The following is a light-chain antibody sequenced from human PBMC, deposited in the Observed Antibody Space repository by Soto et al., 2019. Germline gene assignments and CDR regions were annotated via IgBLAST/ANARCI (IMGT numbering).Light chain of an antibody. CDR3: SSYTSSRTYV. CDR2: DVS. J-gene: IGLJ1*01. CDR1: SSDVSGYNY. Sequence: QSVLTQPASVSGSPGQSIAISCTGTSSDVSGYNYVSWYQQHPGKAPKLMIYDVSNRPSGVSNRFSGSKSGNTASLTISGLQAEDEGDYYCSSYTSSRTYVFGTGTKLTVL. V-gene: IGLV2-14*01.